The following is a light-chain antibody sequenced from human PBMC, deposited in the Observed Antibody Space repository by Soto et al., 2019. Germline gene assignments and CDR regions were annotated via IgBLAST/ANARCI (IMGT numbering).Light chain of an antibody. V-gene: IGLV2-8*01. J-gene: IGLJ2*01. CDR2: EVS. CDR3: SSYAGSNNLGV. CDR1: SSDVGGYNY. Sequence: QSALTQPPSASGPPGQSVTISCTGTSSDVGGYNYVSWYQQHPGKAPKLMIYEVSKRPSGVPDRFSGSKSGNTASLTVSGLQAEDEADYYCSSYAGSNNLGVFGGGTQLTV.